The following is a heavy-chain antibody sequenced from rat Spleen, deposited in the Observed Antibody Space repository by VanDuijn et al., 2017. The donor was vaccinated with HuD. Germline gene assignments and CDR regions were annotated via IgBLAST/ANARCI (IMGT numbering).Heavy chain of an antibody. V-gene: IGHV5-25*01. CDR2: ITNTGGST. CDR3: ATGWVMGA. Sequence: EVQLVESGGGLVQPGRSMKLSCAASGFTFSDYNMAWVRQAPGKGLEWVASITNTGGSTYYPDSVKGRFTISRDNAKSTLYLHMDSLRSEDTATYYCATGWVMGAWGQGASVTVSS. J-gene: IGHJ4*01. D-gene: IGHD1-12*02. CDR1: GFTFSDYN.